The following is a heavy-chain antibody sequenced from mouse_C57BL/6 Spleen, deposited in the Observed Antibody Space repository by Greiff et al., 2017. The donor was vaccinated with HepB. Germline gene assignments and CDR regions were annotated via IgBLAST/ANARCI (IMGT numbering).Heavy chain of an antibody. Sequence: VMLVESGPGLVAPSQSLSITCTVSGFSLTSYGVHWVRQPPGKGLEWLVVIWSDGSTTYNSAHKSRQSISKDNPNSQVFLKMNSLQTDDTDMYYCARQGDYDAGAWFAYWGQGTLVTVSA. D-gene: IGHD2-4*01. CDR1: GFSLTSYG. CDR2: IWSDGST. CDR3: ARQGDYDAGAWFAY. V-gene: IGHV2-6-1*01. J-gene: IGHJ3*01.